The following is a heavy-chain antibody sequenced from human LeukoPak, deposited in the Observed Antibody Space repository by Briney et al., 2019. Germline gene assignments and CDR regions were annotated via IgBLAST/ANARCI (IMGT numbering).Heavy chain of an antibody. CDR3: AKHGENYYGSGSYDY. V-gene: IGHV3-30*18. CDR2: ISYDGSNK. J-gene: IGHJ4*02. CDR1: GFTFSNYD. Sequence: GGSLRLSCAASGFTFSNYDMHWVRQAPGKGLEWVAVISYDGSNKYSADSVKGRFTISRDNSKNTLYLEMNSLRAEDTAVYYFAKHGENYYGSGSYDYWGQGTRVTVSS. D-gene: IGHD3-10*01.